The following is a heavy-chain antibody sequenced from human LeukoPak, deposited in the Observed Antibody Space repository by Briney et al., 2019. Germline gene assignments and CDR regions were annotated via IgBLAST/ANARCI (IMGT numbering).Heavy chain of an antibody. CDR3: ARTIAVAGTPYYYYGMDV. CDR1: GGSISSYY. CDR2: IYTSGST. V-gene: IGHV4-4*07. J-gene: IGHJ6*02. D-gene: IGHD6-19*01. Sequence: ASETLSLTATVSGGSISSYYWSWIRQPAGKGLEWIGRIYTSGSTNYNPSLKSRVTMSVDTSKNQFSLKLSSVTAADTAVYYCARTIAVAGTPYYYYGMDVWGQGTTVTVSS.